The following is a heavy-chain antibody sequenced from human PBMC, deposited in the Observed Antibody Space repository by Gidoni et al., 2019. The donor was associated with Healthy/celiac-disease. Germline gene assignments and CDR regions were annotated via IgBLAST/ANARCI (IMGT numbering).Heavy chain of an antibody. D-gene: IGHD4-17*01. J-gene: IGHJ5*02. CDR1: GGSISSGGYS. V-gene: IGHV4-30-2*01. CDR2: IYHSGST. CDR3: ARAVPADVDYGNWFDP. Sequence: QLQLQESGSGLVKPSQTLSLTCAVSGGSISSGGYSWSWIRQPPGKGLEWIGYIYHSGSTYYNPSLKRRVTISVDRSKNQFSLKLSSVTAADTAVYYCARAVPADVDYGNWFDPWGQGTLVTVSS.